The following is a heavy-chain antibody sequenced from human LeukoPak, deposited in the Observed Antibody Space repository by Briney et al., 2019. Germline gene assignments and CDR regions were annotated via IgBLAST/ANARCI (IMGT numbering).Heavy chain of an antibody. CDR2: ISGSGGST. V-gene: IGHV3-23*01. D-gene: IGHD1-20*01. J-gene: IGHJ4*02. CDR1: GFTFSSYA. Sequence: QPGGSLRLSCAVSGFTFSSYAMSWVRQAPGKGLEWVSAISGSGGSTYYADTVKGRFTISRDNSKNTLYLQMNSLRAEDTAVYYCAKAIGYLESTHFDIWGQGTLVTVSS. CDR3: AKAIGYLESTHFDI.